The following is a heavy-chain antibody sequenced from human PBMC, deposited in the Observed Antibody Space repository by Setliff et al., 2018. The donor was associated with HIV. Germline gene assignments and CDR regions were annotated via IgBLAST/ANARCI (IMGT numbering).Heavy chain of an antibody. V-gene: IGHV4-61*02. Sequence: SETLSLTCTVSGGSISSGSYYWSWIRQPAGKGLEWMWRIYTSGSTNYNPSLKSRVTISLDTSKNQCSLKLSSVTAADTAVYYCARSKIRPTSAFDIWGQGTMVTVSS. J-gene: IGHJ3*02. CDR3: ARSKIRPTSAFDI. CDR1: GGSISSGSYY. CDR2: IYTSGST.